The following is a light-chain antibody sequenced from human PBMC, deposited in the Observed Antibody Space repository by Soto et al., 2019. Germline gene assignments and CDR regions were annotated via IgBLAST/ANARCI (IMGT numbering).Light chain of an antibody. V-gene: IGKV1-39*01. CDR3: QQFRSYPLT. CDR1: QSIATY. CDR2: DAS. Sequence: DIQMTQSPSSLSASVGDRVTISCLASQSIATYLNWYQQKPGKAPNLLIYDASSRATGIPDRFSGGGSGTDFTLTISRLEPEDFAVYYCQQFRSYPLTFGGGTKVDI. J-gene: IGKJ4*01.